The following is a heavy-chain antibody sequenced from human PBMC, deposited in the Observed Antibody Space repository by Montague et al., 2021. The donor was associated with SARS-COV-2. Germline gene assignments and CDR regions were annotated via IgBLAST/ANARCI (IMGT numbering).Heavy chain of an antibody. CDR1: SGSLSNYY. CDR3: ANADRCSSGSCYSPFDS. Sequence: SETLSLTCTVSSGSLSNYYWSWIRQSPDKGLEWIGYMYETGNMIYNPSLRSRVSISADTSKSQFSLRLTSVTAADTAVYYCANADRCSSGSCYSPFDSWGQGSLVTVSS. J-gene: IGHJ4*02. D-gene: IGHD2-15*01. CDR2: MYETGNM. V-gene: IGHV4-59*04.